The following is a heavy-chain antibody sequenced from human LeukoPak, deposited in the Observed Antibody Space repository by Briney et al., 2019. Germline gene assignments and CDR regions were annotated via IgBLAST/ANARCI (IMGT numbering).Heavy chain of an antibody. CDR2: SRDKPNSYST. V-gene: IGHV3-72*01. J-gene: IGHJ6*03. Sequence: GGSLRLSCEASGFTFSDHYIDWVRQAPGKGLEWVGRSRDKPNSYSTEYAASVKGRFTIIRDDSKNSLYLQMASLRPEDTAVYYCAKTSFWDASGHFYHIDVWGEGTTVTISS. CDR1: GFTFSDHY. D-gene: IGHD2-21*02. CDR3: AKTSFWDASGHFYHIDV.